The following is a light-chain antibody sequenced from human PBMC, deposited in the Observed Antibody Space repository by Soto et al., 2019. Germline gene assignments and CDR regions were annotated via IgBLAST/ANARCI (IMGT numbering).Light chain of an antibody. CDR2: GAS. CDR3: QQFNNWPPWT. V-gene: IGKV3-15*01. J-gene: IGKJ1*01. Sequence: KVRTQSASTLTVSPGERATLSCRASQSVSSNLAWYQQKPGQAPRLLIYGASTRATGIPARFSGSGSGTEFTLTISSLQSEDFAVYYCQQFNNWPPWTFAQGTKVDIK. CDR1: QSVSSN.